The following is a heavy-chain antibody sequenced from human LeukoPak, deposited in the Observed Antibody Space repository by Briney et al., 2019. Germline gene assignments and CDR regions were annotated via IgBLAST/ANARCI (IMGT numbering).Heavy chain of an antibody. CDR1: GGSISSYY. CDR3: ASVGRFYFDY. Sequence: PSETLSLTCTVSGGSISSYYWSWIRQPPGKGLEWIGYIYYSGSTNYNPSLKSRVTISVDTSKNQFSRKLSSVTAADTAVYYCASVGRFYFDYWGQGTLVTVSS. CDR2: IYYSGST. D-gene: IGHD3-3*01. J-gene: IGHJ4*02. V-gene: IGHV4-59*01.